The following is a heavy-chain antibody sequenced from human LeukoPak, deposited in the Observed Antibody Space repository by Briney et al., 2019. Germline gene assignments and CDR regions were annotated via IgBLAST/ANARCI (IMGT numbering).Heavy chain of an antibody. CDR3: ARAPWFGGLLTRYYYYGMDV. CDR1: GYTFTGYY. D-gene: IGHD3-10*01. J-gene: IGHJ6*02. CDR2: INPNSGGT. Sequence: ASVKVSCKASGYTFTGYYMHWVRQAPGQGLEWMGWINPNSGGTNYAQKFQGRVTMTRDTSISTAYMELSRLRSDDTAVYYCARAPWFGGLLTRYYYYGMDVWGQGTTVTVSS. V-gene: IGHV1-2*02.